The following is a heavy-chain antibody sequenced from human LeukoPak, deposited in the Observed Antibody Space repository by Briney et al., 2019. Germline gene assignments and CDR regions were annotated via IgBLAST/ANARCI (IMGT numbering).Heavy chain of an antibody. J-gene: IGHJ4*02. Sequence: GGSLRLSCAASGFTFSSYAMSWVRQAPGKGLEWVSAISGSGGSTYYADSVKGRFTISRDNSKNTLYLQMNSLRAEDTAVYYCAKRYYDSGGYKSVGYWGQGTLVTVSS. CDR1: GFTFSSYA. D-gene: IGHD3-22*01. V-gene: IGHV3-23*01. CDR3: AKRYYDSGGYKSVGY. CDR2: ISGSGGST.